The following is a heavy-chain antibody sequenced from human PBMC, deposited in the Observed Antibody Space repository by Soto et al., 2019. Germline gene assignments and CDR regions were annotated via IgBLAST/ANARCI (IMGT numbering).Heavy chain of an antibody. CDR3: VRGQPHRITIFEVVIRSYDYGMDV. CDR2: INYRGST. V-gene: IGHV4-34*01. CDR1: GGSFTGYY. Sequence: QVQLQQWGAGLLKPSETLSLTCAVYGGSFTGYYWTWIRQTPVKGLEWIGEINYRGSTYYKRSLESRIPMAVDTSKNQFFLKLSSVTAADTAVYFCVRGQPHRITIFEVVIRSYDYGMDVWGQGTTVTVSS. J-gene: IGHJ6*02. D-gene: IGHD3-3*01.